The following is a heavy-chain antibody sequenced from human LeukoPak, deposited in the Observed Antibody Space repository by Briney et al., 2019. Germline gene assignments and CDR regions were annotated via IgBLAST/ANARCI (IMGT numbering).Heavy chain of an antibody. CDR3: AGGPFFSYGFDY. V-gene: IGHV1-2*06. Sequence: ASVKVSCKASGYTFTGYYMHWVRQAPGQGLEWMGRINPNSGGTNYAQKFQGRVTMTRDTSISTAYMELSRLRSDDTAVYYCAGGPFFSYGFDYWGQGTLVTGSS. CDR2: INPNSGGT. D-gene: IGHD5-18*01. CDR1: GYTFTGYY. J-gene: IGHJ4*02.